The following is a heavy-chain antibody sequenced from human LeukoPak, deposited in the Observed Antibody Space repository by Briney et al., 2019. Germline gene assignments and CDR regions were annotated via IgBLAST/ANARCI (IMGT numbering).Heavy chain of an antibody. J-gene: IGHJ4*02. CDR3: AGYGKSKLDY. D-gene: IGHD1-1*01. CDR2: IKEDGAEK. V-gene: IGHV3-7*05. Sequence: GGSLRLSCAASGFRFSIYWMTWVRQAPGKGLEWVANIKEDGAEKYYVDSVKGRFTISRDNAQNSLFLEMNRLSADDTAVYYCAGYGKSKLDYWGQGTLVTVSS. CDR1: GFRFSIYW.